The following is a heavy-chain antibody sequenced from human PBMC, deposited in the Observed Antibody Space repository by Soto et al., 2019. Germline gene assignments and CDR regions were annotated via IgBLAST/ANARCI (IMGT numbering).Heavy chain of an antibody. CDR3: ESINYYDSSGYYPD. CDR2: ISYDGSNK. V-gene: IGHV3-30-3*01. D-gene: IGHD3-22*01. Sequence: QVQLVESGGGVVQPGRSLRLSCAASGFTFSSYAMHWVRQAPGKGLEWVAVISYDGSNKYYADSVKGRFTISRDNSKNTLYLQMNRLRAEDTAVYYCESINYYDSSGYYPDWGQGTLVTVSS. J-gene: IGHJ4*02. CDR1: GFTFSSYA.